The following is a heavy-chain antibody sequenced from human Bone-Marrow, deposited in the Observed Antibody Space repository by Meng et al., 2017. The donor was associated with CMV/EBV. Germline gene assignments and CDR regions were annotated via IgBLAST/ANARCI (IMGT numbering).Heavy chain of an antibody. V-gene: IGHV3-74*01. Sequence: GESLKISCAASGFTFSSHWMHWVRQAPGRGLVWVSRINSEGTSRSYAGSVKGRLTTSRDNAKNTLYLQMNGLRAEDTAVYYCARPMRTYGQWLPTSPWGQGTLVTVSS. CDR2: INSEGTSR. D-gene: IGHD6-19*01. CDR3: ARPMRTYGQWLPTSP. CDR1: GFTFSSHW. J-gene: IGHJ5*02.